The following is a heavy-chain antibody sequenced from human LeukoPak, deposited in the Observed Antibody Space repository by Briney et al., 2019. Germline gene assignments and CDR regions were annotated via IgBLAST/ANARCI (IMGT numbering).Heavy chain of an antibody. CDR1: GDSVSSNCAA. J-gene: IGHJ4*02. D-gene: IGHD3-3*01. V-gene: IGHV6-1*01. CDR2: TYYRSQQWYS. CDR3: GRETDFGVVTN. Sequence: SQTLSLTCAISGDSVSSNCAAWNWLRQSPSRGLEWLGRTYYRSQQWYSDYAPSVKGRITINPDTSKNQFSLQHNSVTPDDSSVYYCGRETDFGVVTNWGQGTLVTVSS.